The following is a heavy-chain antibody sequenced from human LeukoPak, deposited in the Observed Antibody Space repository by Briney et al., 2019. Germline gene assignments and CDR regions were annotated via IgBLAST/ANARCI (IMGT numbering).Heavy chain of an antibody. J-gene: IGHJ4*02. V-gene: IGHV3-30*05. Sequence: QSGGSLRLSCAASGFTFSTYWMSWVRQAPGKGLEWVAVISYDGSNKYYADSVKGRFTISRDNSKNTLYLQMNSLRAEGTAVYYCARDKQWLNYFDYWGQGTLVTVSS. CDR3: ARDKQWLNYFDY. D-gene: IGHD6-19*01. CDR1: GFTFSTYW. CDR2: ISYDGSNK.